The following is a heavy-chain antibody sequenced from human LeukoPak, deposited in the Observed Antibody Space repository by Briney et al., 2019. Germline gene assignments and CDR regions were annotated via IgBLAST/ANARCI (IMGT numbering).Heavy chain of an antibody. D-gene: IGHD3-22*01. J-gene: IGHJ4*02. CDR3: ARGLGYYYVSSGYLDY. Sequence: SETLSLTCTVSGGSISSYYWSWIRQLPGKGLEWIGYIYYSGSTNYNPSLKSRVTISVDTSKNQFSLKLSSVTAADTAVYYCARGLGYYYVSSGYLDYWGQGTLVTVSS. CDR1: GGSISSYY. V-gene: IGHV4-59*01. CDR2: IYYSGST.